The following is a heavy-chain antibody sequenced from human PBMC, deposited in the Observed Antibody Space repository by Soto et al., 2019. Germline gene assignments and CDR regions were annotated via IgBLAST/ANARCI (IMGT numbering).Heavy chain of an antibody. V-gene: IGHV4-31*03. CDR2: IYYSRNT. CDR3: AREGYGRIWYDY. CDR1: GGSISSGDHY. Sequence: SETLSLTCTVSGGSISSGDHYWSWIRQHPGKGLEWIVYIYYSRNTYYNPSLKSRVTISVDTSKNQFSLKLSSVTAADTAVYCCAREGYGRIWYDYWGQGTLGTVSS. J-gene: IGHJ4*02. D-gene: IGHD5-18*01.